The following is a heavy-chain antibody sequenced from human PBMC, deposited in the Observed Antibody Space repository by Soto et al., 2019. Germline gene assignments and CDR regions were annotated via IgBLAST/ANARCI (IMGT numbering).Heavy chain of an antibody. Sequence: GGSLRLSCAASGFTFSSYWMSWVRQAPGKGLEWVANIKQDGSEKYYVDSVKGRFTISRDNAKNSLYLQMNSLRAEDTAVYYCARGLSSGIQKTSPLDYWGQGTLVTVFS. V-gene: IGHV3-7*01. CDR2: IKQDGSEK. CDR3: ARGLSSGIQKTSPLDY. CDR1: GFTFSSYW. J-gene: IGHJ4*02. D-gene: IGHD5-18*01.